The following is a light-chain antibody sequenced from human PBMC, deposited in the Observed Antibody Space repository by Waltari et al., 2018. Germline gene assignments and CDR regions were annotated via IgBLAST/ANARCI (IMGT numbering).Light chain of an antibody. J-gene: IGKJ1*01. CDR3: QVYGSTPTWT. Sequence: EIVLTQSPGTLSLSPGERATLSCGASQTVARNYLAWYQQKGGQAPRLLIHSASSRATGIPDRFSGTGSGTDFTLTISRLEPEDFAMYYCQVYGSTPTWTFGQGTRVEIK. CDR2: SAS. CDR1: QTVARNY. V-gene: IGKV3-20*01.